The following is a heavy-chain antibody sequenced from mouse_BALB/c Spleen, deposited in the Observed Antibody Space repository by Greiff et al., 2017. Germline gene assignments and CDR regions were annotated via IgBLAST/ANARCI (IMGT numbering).Heavy chain of an antibody. D-gene: IGHD1-1*01. CDR2: ISSGGST. V-gene: IGHV5-6-5*01. CDR1: GFTFSSYA. CDR3: ARDGSSYPYAMDY. Sequence: EVKLVESGGGLVKPGGSLKLSCAASGFTFSSYAMSWVRQTPEKRLEWVASISSGGSTYYPDSVKGRFTISRDNARNILYLQMSRLRSEDTAMYYCARDGSSYPYAMDYWGQGTSVTVSS. J-gene: IGHJ4*01.